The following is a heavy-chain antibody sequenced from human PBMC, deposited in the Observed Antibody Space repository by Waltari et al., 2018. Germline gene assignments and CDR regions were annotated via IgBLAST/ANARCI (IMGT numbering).Heavy chain of an antibody. CDR2: IWYEGSNK. Sequence: QVQLVESGGGVVKPGRPLRLSCAASGLTFSGYGMHWVGQAPGKGLEWGAVIWYEGSNKYYADSVKGRFTISRDNSKNPLYLQMNSLRAEDTAVYYCARGTAMVTIFDYWGQGTLVTVSS. CDR3: ARGTAMVTIFDY. D-gene: IGHD5-18*01. CDR1: GLTFSGYG. J-gene: IGHJ4*02. V-gene: IGHV3-33*01.